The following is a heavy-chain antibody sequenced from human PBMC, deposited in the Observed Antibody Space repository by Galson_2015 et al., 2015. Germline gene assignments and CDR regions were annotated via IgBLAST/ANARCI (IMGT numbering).Heavy chain of an antibody. Sequence: SVKVSCKASGYTFTSNDINWLRQATGQGLEWVGWMNPNSGNSGSAQKFQGRDTMTRDTAISTAYMELSSLRSEDTAIYYCARRTFDGGGCSYFDSWGQATLVTVSS. D-gene: IGHD2-15*01. V-gene: IGHV1-8*01. CDR2: MNPNSGNS. J-gene: IGHJ4*02. CDR3: ARRTFDGGGCSYFDS. CDR1: GYTFTSND.